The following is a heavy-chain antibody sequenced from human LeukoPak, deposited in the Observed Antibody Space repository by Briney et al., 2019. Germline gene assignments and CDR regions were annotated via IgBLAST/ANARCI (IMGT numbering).Heavy chain of an antibody. CDR3: AKDFGGQGLDY. D-gene: IGHD3-16*01. Sequence: PGGSLRLFCAASGFTFDDYTMHWVRQAPGKGLEWVSLISWDGGSTYYADSVKGRFTISRDNSKNSLYLQMDSLRAEDTAVYYCAKDFGGQGLDYWGQGTLVTVSS. CDR1: GFTFDDYT. V-gene: IGHV3-43*01. CDR2: ISWDGGST. J-gene: IGHJ4*02.